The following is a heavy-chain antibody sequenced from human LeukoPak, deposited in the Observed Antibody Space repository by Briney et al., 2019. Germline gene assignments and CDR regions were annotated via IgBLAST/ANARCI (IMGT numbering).Heavy chain of an antibody. CDR2: IYHSGST. V-gene: IGHV4-38-2*01. D-gene: IGHD3-22*01. CDR3: ARKDYYDSSGYVDY. Sequence: SETLSLTCAVSGYSISSGYYWGWIRQPPGKGLEWIGSIYHSGSTYYNPSLKSRVTISVDTSKNQFSLKQSSVTAADTAVYYCARKDYYDSSGYVDYWGQGTLVTVSS. CDR1: GYSISSGYY. J-gene: IGHJ4*02.